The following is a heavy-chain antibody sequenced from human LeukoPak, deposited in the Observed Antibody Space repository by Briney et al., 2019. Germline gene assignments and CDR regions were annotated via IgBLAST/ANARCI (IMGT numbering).Heavy chain of an antibody. CDR1: GYTFTSYG. V-gene: IGHV1-18*01. CDR2: ISAYNGNT. J-gene: IGHJ4*02. Sequence: ASVKVSCKASGYTFTSYGISWVRQAPGQGLEWMGWISAYNGNTNYAQKLQGRVTMTTDTSTSTAYMELRSLRSDDTAVYYCARGRTSCTNGVCYTDLYYFDYWGQGTLVTVSS. CDR3: ARGRTSCTNGVCYTDLYYFDY. D-gene: IGHD2-8*01.